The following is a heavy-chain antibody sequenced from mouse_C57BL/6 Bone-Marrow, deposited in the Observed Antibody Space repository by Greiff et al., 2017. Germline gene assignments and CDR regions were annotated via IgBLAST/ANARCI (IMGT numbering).Heavy chain of an antibody. Sequence: EVKLVESGGGLVQPGGSLKLSCAVSGFTFSDYYMYWVRQTPEKRLEWVAYISNGGGSTYYPDTVKGRFTISRDNAKNTLYLQMCRLKSEDTAMYYCARPLFITTVVAPFAYWGQGTLVTVSA. J-gene: IGHJ3*01. D-gene: IGHD1-1*01. CDR3: ARPLFITTVVAPFAY. V-gene: IGHV5-12*01. CDR1: GFTFSDYY. CDR2: ISNGGGST.